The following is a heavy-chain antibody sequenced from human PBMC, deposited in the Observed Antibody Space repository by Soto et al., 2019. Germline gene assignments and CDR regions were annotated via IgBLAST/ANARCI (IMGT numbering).Heavy chain of an antibody. D-gene: IGHD3-3*01. CDR1: GGSFSGYY. J-gene: IGHJ5*02. CDR2: INHSGST. CDR3: ARVTAFWSGYYLRWFDP. V-gene: IGHV4-34*01. Sequence: QVQLQQWGAGLLKPSETLSLTCAVYGGSFSGYYWSWIRQPPGKGLEWIGEINHSGSTNYNPSLTSRVTISVDTSKNQFSLKLSSVTAADTAVYYCARVTAFWSGYYLRWFDPWGQGTLVTVSS.